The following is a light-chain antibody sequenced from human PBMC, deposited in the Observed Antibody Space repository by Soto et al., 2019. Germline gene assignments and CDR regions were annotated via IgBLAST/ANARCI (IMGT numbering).Light chain of an antibody. CDR1: NSNIGVYP. CDR2: INN. V-gene: IGLV1-44*01. CDR3: ASWDVTLNGLYV. J-gene: IGLJ1*01. Sequence: QSVLTQPPSASGTPGQRVTISCSGSNSNIGVYPVHWYQRLPGTAPKLLIYINNQRPSGVPDRFSGSKSGTSGSLAISGLQSEDEADYYCASWDVTLNGLYVFGTGTKLTVL.